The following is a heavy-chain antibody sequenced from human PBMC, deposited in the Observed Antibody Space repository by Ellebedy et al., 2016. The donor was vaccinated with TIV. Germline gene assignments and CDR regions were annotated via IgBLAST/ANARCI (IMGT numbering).Heavy chain of an antibody. CDR2: ISGNGDST. J-gene: IGHJ4*02. Sequence: GESLKISXAASGFTFSSYAMSWVRQAPGKGLEWVSTISGNGDSTYYADSVKGRFTISRDNSRKTLYLHMNNLRAEDAAVYYCAKDDPTAMSFDYWGQGTLVTVSS. D-gene: IGHD4-17*01. V-gene: IGHV3-23*01. CDR1: GFTFSSYA. CDR3: AKDDPTAMSFDY.